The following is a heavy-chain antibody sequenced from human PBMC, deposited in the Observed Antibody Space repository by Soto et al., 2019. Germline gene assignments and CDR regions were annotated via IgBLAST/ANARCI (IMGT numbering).Heavy chain of an antibody. CDR2: IYYSGST. CDR3: ARDSGIVVVPAASVGDYYMDV. Sequence: SETLSLTCTVSGGSVSSGSYYWSWIRQPPGKGLEWIGYIYYSGSTNYNPSLKSRVTISVDTSKNQFSLKLSSVTAADTAVYYWARDSGIVVVPAASVGDYYMDVWGKGTTVTVSS. CDR1: GGSVSSGSYY. J-gene: IGHJ6*03. V-gene: IGHV4-61*01. D-gene: IGHD2-2*01.